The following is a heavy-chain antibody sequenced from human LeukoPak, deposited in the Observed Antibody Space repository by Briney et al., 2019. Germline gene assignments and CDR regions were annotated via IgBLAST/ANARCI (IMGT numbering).Heavy chain of an antibody. Sequence: GGSLRLSCAASGFTFGDYAMHWVRQAPGKGLEWVSGISWNSGSIGYADSVKGRFTISRDNAKNSLYLQMNSLRAEDTALYYCAKAQAYYDFWSGSHGPFDYWGQGTLVTVSS. CDR2: ISWNSGSI. J-gene: IGHJ4*02. CDR1: GFTFGDYA. CDR3: AKAQAYYDFWSGSHGPFDY. V-gene: IGHV3-9*01. D-gene: IGHD3-3*01.